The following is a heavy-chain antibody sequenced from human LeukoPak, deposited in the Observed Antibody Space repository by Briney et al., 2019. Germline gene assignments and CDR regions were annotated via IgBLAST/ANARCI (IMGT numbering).Heavy chain of an antibody. CDR2: IYYSGST. CDR1: GGSISSFY. CDR3: ARDSSLGGYDPHWYFDL. Sequence: PSETLSLTCTVSGGSISSFYWGWIRPPPGEGLGGVGDIYYSGSTNYNPSLKSRVTISVDTSKNQFSLKLRSVPAADTAVYYCARDSSLGGYDPHWYFDLWGRGTLVTVSS. V-gene: IGHV4-59*01. D-gene: IGHD5-12*01. J-gene: IGHJ2*01.